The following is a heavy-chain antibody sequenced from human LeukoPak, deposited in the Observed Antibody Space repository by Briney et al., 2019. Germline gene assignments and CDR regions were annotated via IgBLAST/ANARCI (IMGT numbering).Heavy chain of an antibody. J-gene: IGHJ3*02. CDR2: INWNGGST. CDR1: GFTVSSNY. V-gene: IGHV3-20*04. Sequence: GGSLRLSCAASGFTVSSNYMSWVRQAPGKGLEWVSGINWNGGSTGYADSVKGRFTISRDNAKNSLYLQMNSLRAEDTALYYCARDLLVGTGTTGGAFDIWGQGTMVTVSS. CDR3: ARDLLVGTGTTGGAFDI. D-gene: IGHD1-7*01.